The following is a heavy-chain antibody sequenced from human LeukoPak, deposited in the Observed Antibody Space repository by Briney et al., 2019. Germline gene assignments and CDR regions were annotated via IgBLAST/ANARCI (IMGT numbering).Heavy chain of an antibody. V-gene: IGHV3-30*03. CDR3: ARDHPAFPRLMDV. Sequence: PGGSLRLSCAASGFSFSKYGMHWVRQAPGKGLEWVAVISFDGGDKYHADSVKGRFTISRDNSKNTLYLQMNSLRAEDTAVYYCARDHPAFPRLMDVWGQGTTVTVSS. J-gene: IGHJ6*02. D-gene: IGHD6-6*01. CDR1: GFSFSKYG. CDR2: ISFDGGDK.